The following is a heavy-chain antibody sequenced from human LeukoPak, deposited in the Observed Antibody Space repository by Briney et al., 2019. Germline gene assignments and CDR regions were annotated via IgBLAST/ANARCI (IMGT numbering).Heavy chain of an antibody. J-gene: IGHJ4*02. CDR3: APAGATNFYFDS. CDR2: INPNSGGT. V-gene: IGHV1-2*02. D-gene: IGHD1-26*01. Sequence: ASVKVSCKASGYTFTGYFMHWVRQAPGQGLEWMGWINPNSGGTNYAQKFQGRVTMTRDTSNSTAYMEVSRLRSDDTAVYYCAPAGATNFYFDSWGQGALFTVSS. CDR1: GYTFTGYF.